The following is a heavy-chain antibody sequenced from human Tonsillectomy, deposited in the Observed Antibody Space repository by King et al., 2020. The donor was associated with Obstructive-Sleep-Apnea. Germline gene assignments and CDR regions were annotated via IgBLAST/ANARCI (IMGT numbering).Heavy chain of an antibody. Sequence: VQLQESGPGLLKPSETLSLTCTVSGYSISGGYYWGWIRQPPGKGLEWIGSIHHSGSTNYKPFLKSRVTISIDTSKNQFSLRLSSVTAADTAVYYCARDRDVYYYDTSGAKYGMDVWGQGTTVTVSS. J-gene: IGHJ6*02. CDR1: GYSISGGYY. D-gene: IGHD3-22*01. CDR3: ARDRDVYYYDTSGAKYGMDV. CDR2: IHHSGST. V-gene: IGHV4-38-2*02.